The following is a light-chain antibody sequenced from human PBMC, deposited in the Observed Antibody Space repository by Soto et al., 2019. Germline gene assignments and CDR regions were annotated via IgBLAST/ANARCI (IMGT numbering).Light chain of an antibody. CDR1: QDINSW. J-gene: IGKJ4*01. Sequence: DVQMTQSPSSLSASVGDRVTITCRASQDINSWLAWYQQKPGQAPKSLIYAASSLQTGVPSRFSGSESVTDFTLTSSSMQPEDCATYYCQQYNVYPLTFGGGTKVEIK. V-gene: IGKV1D-16*01. CDR2: AAS. CDR3: QQYNVYPLT.